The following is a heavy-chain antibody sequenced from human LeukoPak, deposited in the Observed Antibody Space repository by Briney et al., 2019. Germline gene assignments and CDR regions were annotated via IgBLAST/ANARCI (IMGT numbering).Heavy chain of an antibody. J-gene: IGHJ4*02. Sequence: ASVKVSCKASGYSFTDYYLHWVRQAPGQGLDWMGWINPKSGGTKYAQKFQGRVTMTRDTSINTAYMELSRLRSDDTAVYYCARDGPGEKSNFDFWGQGTLVTVSS. CDR3: ARDGPGEKSNFDF. V-gene: IGHV1-2*02. D-gene: IGHD1-26*01. CDR1: GYSFTDYY. CDR2: INPKSGGT.